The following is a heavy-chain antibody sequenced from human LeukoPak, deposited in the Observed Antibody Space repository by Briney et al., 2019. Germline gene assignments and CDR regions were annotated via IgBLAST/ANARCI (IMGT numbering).Heavy chain of an antibody. CDR1: GYTFTSYD. CDR3: ARDIGGNDY. Sequence: GASVKVSCKASGYTFTSYDINWVRQATGQGLEWMGWMNPNSGNTGYAQKFQGRVTMTSDTSISTAYMELSSLKSDDTAVYYCARDIGGNDYWGQGTLVTVSS. D-gene: IGHD5-12*01. J-gene: IGHJ4*02. V-gene: IGHV1-8*01. CDR2: MNPNSGNT.